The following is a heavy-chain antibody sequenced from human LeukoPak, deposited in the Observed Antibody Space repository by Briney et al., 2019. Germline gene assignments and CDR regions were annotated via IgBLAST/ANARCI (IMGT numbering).Heavy chain of an antibody. CDR1: AIRFSDYG. Sequence: GGSLRLSCAAPAIRFSDYGMTWVRQAPGKGLEWVSSISDNAANTYYTDSVKGRFTTSRGTSKVTGYLQMNCLRVEDTAVYYCAKAGNYYGSGSSNGFDPWGQGTLVTVSS. J-gene: IGHJ5*02. D-gene: IGHD3-10*01. CDR2: ISDNAANT. CDR3: AKAGNYYGSGSSNGFDP. V-gene: IGHV3-23*01.